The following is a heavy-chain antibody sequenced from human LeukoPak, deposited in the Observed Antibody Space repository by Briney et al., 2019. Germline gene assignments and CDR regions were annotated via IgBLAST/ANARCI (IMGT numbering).Heavy chain of an antibody. CDR3: AKDLHSIVVVITTAGPSDY. CDR1: GFTFSNYA. V-gene: IGHV3-30-3*01. D-gene: IGHD3-22*01. Sequence: PGGSLRLSCAASGFTFSNYAMHWVRQAPGKGLECVAVISYDGSNIHYADSVKGRFTISRDNSKNTLYLQMNSLRAEDTAVYYCAKDLHSIVVVITTAGPSDYWGQGTLVTVSS. J-gene: IGHJ4*02. CDR2: ISYDGSNI.